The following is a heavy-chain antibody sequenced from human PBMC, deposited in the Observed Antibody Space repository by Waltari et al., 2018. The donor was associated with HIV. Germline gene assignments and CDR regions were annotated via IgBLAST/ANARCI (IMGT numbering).Heavy chain of an antibody. V-gene: IGHV4-39*01. D-gene: IGHD2-2*01. CDR2: IYYSGST. Sequence: QLQLQESGPGLVKPSETLSLPCTVSGGSISGSSYYWGWIRQPPGKGLEWIGNIYYSGSTYYNPSLKSRVTISVDTSKNQFSLKLSSVTAADTAVYYCARRGYCSSISCYRPRYFDYWGQGTLVTVSS. CDR1: GGSISGSSYY. J-gene: IGHJ4*02. CDR3: ARRGYCSSISCYRPRYFDY.